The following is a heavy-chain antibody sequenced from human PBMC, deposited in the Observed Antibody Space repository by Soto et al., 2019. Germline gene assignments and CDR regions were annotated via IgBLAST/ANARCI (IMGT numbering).Heavy chain of an antibody. CDR3: ARGGLRITMIVVVTDFDY. CDR1: GGTFSSYA. CDR2: IIPIFGTA. J-gene: IGHJ4*02. D-gene: IGHD3-22*01. V-gene: IGHV1-69*01. Sequence: QVQLVQSGAEVKKPGSSVKVSCTASGGTFSSYAISWVRQAPGQGLEWMGGIIPIFGTANYAQKFQGRVTITADESTSTAYMELSSLRSEDTAVYYCARGGLRITMIVVVTDFDYWGQGTLVTVSS.